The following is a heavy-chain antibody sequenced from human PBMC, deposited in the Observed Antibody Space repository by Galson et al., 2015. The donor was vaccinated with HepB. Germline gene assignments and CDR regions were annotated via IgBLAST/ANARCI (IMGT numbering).Heavy chain of an antibody. CDR1: GGTFSSYA. D-gene: IGHD4-17*01. J-gene: IGHJ6*03. V-gene: IGHV1-3*01. CDR2: INAGNGNT. Sequence: SVKVSCKASGGTFSSYAISWVRQAPGQGLEWMGGINAGNGNTKYSQKFQGRVTITRDTSASTAYMELSSLRSEDTAVYYCARDAWDYGDYRTDYYYYMDVWGKGTTVTVSS. CDR3: ARDAWDYGDYRTDYYYYMDV.